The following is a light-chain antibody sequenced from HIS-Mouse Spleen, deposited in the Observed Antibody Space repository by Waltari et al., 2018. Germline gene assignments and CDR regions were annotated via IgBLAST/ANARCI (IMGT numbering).Light chain of an antibody. CDR3: CSYAGSSFWV. Sequence: QSALTQPASVSGSPGQSITISCTGTSSDVGGYNLVSGYQQPPGKAPKLMIYEGSKRPSGVSNRFSGSKSGNTASLTISGLQAEDEADYYCCSYAGSSFWVFGGGTKLTVL. J-gene: IGLJ3*02. CDR2: EGS. CDR1: SSDVGGYNL. V-gene: IGLV2-23*01.